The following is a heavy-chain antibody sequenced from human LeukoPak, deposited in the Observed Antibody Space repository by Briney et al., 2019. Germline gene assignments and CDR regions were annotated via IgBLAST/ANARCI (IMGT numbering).Heavy chain of an antibody. CDR3: AKDPTGDSSGYYRANAPTYFDY. D-gene: IGHD3-22*01. CDR2: ISWNSGSI. CDR1: GFTFDDYA. J-gene: IGHJ4*02. V-gene: IGHV3-9*01. Sequence: GGSLRLSCAASGFTFDDYAMHWVRQAPGKGLEWVSGISWNSGSIGYADSVKGRFTISRDNAKNSLYLQMNSLRAEDTALYYCAKDPTGDSSGYYRANAPTYFDYWGQGTLVTVSS.